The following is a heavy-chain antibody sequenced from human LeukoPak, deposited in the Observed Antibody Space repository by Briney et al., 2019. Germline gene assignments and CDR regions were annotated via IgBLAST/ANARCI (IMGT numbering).Heavy chain of an antibody. CDR2: ISWNSGSI. CDR3: AKVGPMIVFGYYFDY. CDR1: GFTFDDYA. V-gene: IGHV3-9*01. D-gene: IGHD3-22*01. Sequence: PGGSLRLSCAASGFTFDDYAMHWVRQAPGKGLEWVSGISWNSGSIGYADSVKGRFTISRDNAKNSLYLQMNSLRAEDTALYYCAKVGPMIVFGYYFDYWGQGTLVTVSS. J-gene: IGHJ4*02.